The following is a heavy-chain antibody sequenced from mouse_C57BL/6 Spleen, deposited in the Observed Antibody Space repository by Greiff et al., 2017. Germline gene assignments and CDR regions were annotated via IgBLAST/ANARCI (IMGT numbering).Heavy chain of an antibody. D-gene: IGHD2-4*01. CDR3: ARGRDYALGDY. J-gene: IGHJ2*01. CDR2: INPNNGGT. CDR1: GYTFTDYY. V-gene: IGHV1-26*01. Sequence: VQLQQSGPELVKPGASVKISCKASGYTFTDYYMNWVKQSHGKSLEWIGAINPNNGGTSYNQKFKGKATLTVDKSSSTAYMELRSLTSEDSAVYYCARGRDYALGDYWGQGTTLTVSS.